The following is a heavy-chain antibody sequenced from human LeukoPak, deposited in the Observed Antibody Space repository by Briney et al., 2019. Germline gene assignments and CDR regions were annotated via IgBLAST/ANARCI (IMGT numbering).Heavy chain of an antibody. J-gene: IGHJ4*02. CDR2: INQDGSVK. Sequence: GGSLRLSCAASTFTFSSYWMSWVRQAPGEGLESVANINQDGSVKNYVGSVKGRFTISRDNAKNSLYLQMNSLRADDTAVYYCARDPGSSSFDYWGQGTLVTVSS. CDR3: ARDPGSSSFDY. D-gene: IGHD6-13*01. CDR1: TFTFSSYW. V-gene: IGHV3-7*01.